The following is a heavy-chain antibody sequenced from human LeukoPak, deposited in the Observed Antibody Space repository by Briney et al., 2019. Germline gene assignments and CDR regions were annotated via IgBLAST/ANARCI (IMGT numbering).Heavy chain of an antibody. J-gene: IGHJ4*02. D-gene: IGHD6-25*01. CDR1: GFTFSSYW. CDR3: GRVDLAAWFDY. V-gene: IGHV3-7*04. CDR2: IKQDGSEK. Sequence: AGSLRLSCAASGFTFSSYWMSWVRQAPGKGLEWVANIKQDGSEKYYVDSVKGRFTISRDNAKNSLYLQMNSMRADDKAVYYCGRVDLAAWFDYWGQGTLVTVSS.